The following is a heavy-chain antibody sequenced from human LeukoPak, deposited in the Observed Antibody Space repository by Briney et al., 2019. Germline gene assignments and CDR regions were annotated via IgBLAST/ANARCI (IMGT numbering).Heavy chain of an antibody. CDR1: GFTFSSYG. CDR3: AKDSGMIVVVSDFDY. CDR2: ISYDGSNE. D-gene: IGHD3-22*01. Sequence: GGSLRLSCAASGFTFSSYGMHWVRQAPGKGLEWVAVISYDGSNEYYADSVKGRFTISRDNSKNTLYLQMNSLRAEDTAVYYCAKDSGMIVVVSDFDYWGQGTLVTVSS. J-gene: IGHJ4*02. V-gene: IGHV3-30*18.